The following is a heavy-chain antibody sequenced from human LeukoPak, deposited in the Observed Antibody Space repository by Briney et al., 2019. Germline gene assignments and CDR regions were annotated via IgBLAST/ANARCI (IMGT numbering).Heavy chain of an antibody. D-gene: IGHD3-22*01. V-gene: IGHV1-24*01. CDR3: ATSYYDSSGYLPFDY. CDR1: GYTLTELS. Sequence: GASVKVSCKASGYTLTELSMHWVRQAPGKGLEWMGGFDPEDGETIYAQKFQGRVTMTEDTSTDTAYMELSSLRSEDTAVYYCATSYYDSSGYLPFDYWGQGTLVTVSS. CDR2: FDPEDGET. J-gene: IGHJ4*02.